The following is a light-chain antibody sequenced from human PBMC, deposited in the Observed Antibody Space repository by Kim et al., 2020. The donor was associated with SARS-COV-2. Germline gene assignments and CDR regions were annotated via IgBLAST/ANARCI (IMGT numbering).Light chain of an antibody. CDR2: GAS. V-gene: IGKV3-20*01. Sequence: SLSPGERATLSCRASQSVSSNYLSWYQQKRGQTPRLLSFGASNRAIGIPDRFSGSGSGTDFTLTITRLEPEDFAVYYCKQYGSSYTFGQGTKLEI. CDR1: QSVSSNY. J-gene: IGKJ2*01. CDR3: KQYGSSYT.